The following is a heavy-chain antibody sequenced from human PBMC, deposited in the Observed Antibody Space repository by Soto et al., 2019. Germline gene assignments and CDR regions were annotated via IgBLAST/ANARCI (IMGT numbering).Heavy chain of an antibody. CDR1: GGSISSYY. CDR2: IYYSGST. CDR3: ATSSTSPPYGMDV. V-gene: IGHV4-59*01. J-gene: IGHJ6*02. Sequence: SETLSLTCTVSGGSISSYYWSWIRQPPGKGLEWIGYIYYSGSTNYNPSLKSRVTISVDTSKNQFSLKLSSVTAADTAVYYCATSSTSPPYGMDVWGQGTTVTVSS. D-gene: IGHD2-2*01.